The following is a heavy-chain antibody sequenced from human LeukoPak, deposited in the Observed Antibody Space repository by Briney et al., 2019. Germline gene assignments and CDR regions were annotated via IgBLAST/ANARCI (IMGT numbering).Heavy chain of an antibody. V-gene: IGHV3-23*01. CDR3: AKEIGAAIYFDF. D-gene: IGHD6-25*01. CDR2: ISGGGGST. J-gene: IGHJ4*02. Sequence: GSLRLSCAASGFTFSSYAMSWVRQAPGKGLEWVSAISGGGGSTNYADSVKGRFTISRDNSKNTAYLQLNSLRVEDTAVYYCAKEIGAAIYFDFWSQGTLVTVSS. CDR1: GFTFSSYA.